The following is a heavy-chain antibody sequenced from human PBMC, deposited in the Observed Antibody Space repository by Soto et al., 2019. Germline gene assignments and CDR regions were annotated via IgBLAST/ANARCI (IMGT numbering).Heavy chain of an antibody. CDR1: GGTFSSYA. J-gene: IGHJ3*01. D-gene: IGHD3-22*01. CDR3: ARRPRSYDSSGYYAFDL. CDR2: IIPIFGTA. V-gene: IGHV1-69*06. Sequence: QVQLVQSGAEVKKPGSSVKVSCKASGGTFSSYAISWVRQAPGQGLEWMGGIIPIFGTANYAQKLQGRVTITADNSTSPAYMELSRLRAEDTAVYYCARRPRSYDSSGYYAFDLWGQGTMVTVSS.